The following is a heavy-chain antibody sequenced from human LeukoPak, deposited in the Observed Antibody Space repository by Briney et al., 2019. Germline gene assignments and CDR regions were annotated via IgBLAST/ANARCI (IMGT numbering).Heavy chain of an antibody. CDR3: ARGGAARTPWGGVHHYYMDV. CDR1: GYTFTSYG. CDR2: ISAYNGNT. J-gene: IGHJ6*03. D-gene: IGHD3-16*01. Sequence: ASVKVSCKASGYTFTSYGISWVRQAPGQGLEWMGWISAYNGNTNYAQKLQGRVTMTTDTSTSTAYMELRSLRSDDTAVYYCARGGAARTPWGGVHHYYMDVWGKGTTVTVSS. V-gene: IGHV1-18*01.